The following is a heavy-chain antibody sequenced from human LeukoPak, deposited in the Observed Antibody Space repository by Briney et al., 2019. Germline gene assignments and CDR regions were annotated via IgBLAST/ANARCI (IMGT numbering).Heavy chain of an antibody. CDR2: IYWDDDK. CDR1: GFSLSTSGVG. D-gene: IGHD2-21*01. CDR3: AHTKVFTSYHVAPLDY. J-gene: IGHJ4*02. Sequence: SGPTPVNPTQTLTLTCTFSGFSLSTSGVGVGWIRQPPGKALEWLALIYWDDDKRYSPSLKSRLTITKDTSKNQVVLTMTNMDPVDTATYYCAHTKVFTSYHVAPLDYWGQGTLVTVSS. V-gene: IGHV2-5*02.